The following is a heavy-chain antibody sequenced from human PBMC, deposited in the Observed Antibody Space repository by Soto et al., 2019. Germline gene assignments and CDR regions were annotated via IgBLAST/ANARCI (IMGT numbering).Heavy chain of an antibody. CDR2: ISSNGGTT. J-gene: IGHJ4*02. CDR1: GFTFSSYD. V-gene: IGHV3-64*01. D-gene: IGHD1-7*01. Sequence: EVQLAESGGGMVQPGGSLRLSCIASGFTFSSYDVHWVRQAPGKGLEYVSSISSNGGTTYYGNSVKGRLTISRDNSKNTLYLQMGSLRAEDMAVYYCVRRVSGNYDYWGQGTLVTVSS. CDR3: VRRVSGNYDY.